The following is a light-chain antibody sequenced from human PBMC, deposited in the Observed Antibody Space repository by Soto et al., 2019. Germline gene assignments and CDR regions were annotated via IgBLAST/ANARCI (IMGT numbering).Light chain of an antibody. CDR3: SSYTSSSTLV. CDR1: SSDVGGYNY. Sequence: QSALTQPASVSGSPGQSITISCTGTSSDVGGYNYVSWYQQHPGKAPKLMIYEVSSRPSGVSNRFSGSKSGNTASLTISGLQAEDEADYYCSSYTSSSTLVFGGGTKPIVL. V-gene: IGLV2-14*01. J-gene: IGLJ2*01. CDR2: EVS.